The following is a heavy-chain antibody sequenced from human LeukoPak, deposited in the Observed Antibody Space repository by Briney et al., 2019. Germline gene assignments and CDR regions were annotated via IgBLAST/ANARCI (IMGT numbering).Heavy chain of an antibody. Sequence: PSETLSLTCTVSGGSISSGSYYWGWVRQPPGKGLEWIGNIFYSGSTYYSPSLKSRVTISLDTSRNQFSLKLSSVTAADTAVYYCARNGDYCIDVWGKGTTVTVS. CDR3: ARNGDYCIDV. CDR1: GGSISSGSYY. V-gene: IGHV4-39*07. CDR2: IFYSGST. D-gene: IGHD2-8*01. J-gene: IGHJ6*03.